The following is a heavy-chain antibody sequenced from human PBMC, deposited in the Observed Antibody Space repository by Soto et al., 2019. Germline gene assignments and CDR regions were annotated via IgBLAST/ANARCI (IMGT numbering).Heavy chain of an antibody. Sequence: WXSLRLSCAASGFTFISYAMSWVRQAPGKGLEWVSAISGSGGSTYYADSVKGRFTISRDNSKNTLYLQMNSLRAEDTAVYYCAVLLWFGESWDYYGMDVWGQGTTVTV. CDR3: AVLLWFGESWDYYGMDV. CDR1: GFTFISYA. D-gene: IGHD3-10*01. J-gene: IGHJ6*02. CDR2: ISGSGGST. V-gene: IGHV3-23*01.